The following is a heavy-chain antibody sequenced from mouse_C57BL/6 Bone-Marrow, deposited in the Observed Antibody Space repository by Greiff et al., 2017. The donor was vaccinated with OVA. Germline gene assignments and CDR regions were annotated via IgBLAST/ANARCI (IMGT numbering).Heavy chain of an antibody. J-gene: IGHJ1*03. V-gene: IGHV2-5*01. CDR2: IWRGGST. CDR3: AKKREEGNDWYFDV. Sequence: QVQLQQSGPGLVQPSQSLSITCTVSGFSLTSYGVHWVRQSPGKGLEWLGVIWRGGSTDYNAAFMSRLSITKDNSKSQVFFKMNSLQADDTAIYYCAKKREEGNDWYFDVWGTGTTVTVSS. CDR1: GFSLTSYG.